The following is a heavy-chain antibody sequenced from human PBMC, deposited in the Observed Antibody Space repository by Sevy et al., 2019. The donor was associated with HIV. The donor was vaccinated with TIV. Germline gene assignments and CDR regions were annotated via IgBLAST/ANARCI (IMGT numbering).Heavy chain of an antibody. CDR3: TPDSKKRGLSALLDY. D-gene: IGHD3-10*01. CDR1: GFTFSNAW. J-gene: IGHJ4*02. Sequence: GGSLRLSCAASGFTFSNAWMSWVRQAPGKGLEWVGRIKSKTDGGTTDYAAPVKGRFTISRDYSKSTQYQQMNSLKTEDTAIYYCTPDSKKRGLSALLDYWGQGTLVTVSS. CDR2: IKSKTDGGTT. V-gene: IGHV3-15*01.